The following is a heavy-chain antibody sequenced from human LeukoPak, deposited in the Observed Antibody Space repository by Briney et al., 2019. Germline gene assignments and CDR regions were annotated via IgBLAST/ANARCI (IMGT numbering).Heavy chain of an antibody. CDR1: VNNFTIFH. V-gene: IGHV1-46*01. Sequence: APVKVSYKTSVNNFTIFHNHWVRQAPGQGLEWMGIINPSDGGTTYAQKFRGRVTMTSDTSTSRVYIELTSRRSEYTAVLYCARARSGSWPRDYWGQGALVSVSS. J-gene: IGHJ4*02. CDR3: ARARSGSWPRDY. CDR2: INPSDGGT. D-gene: IGHD6-13*01.